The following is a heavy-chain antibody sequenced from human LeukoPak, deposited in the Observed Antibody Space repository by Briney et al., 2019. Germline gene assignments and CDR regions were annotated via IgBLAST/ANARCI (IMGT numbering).Heavy chain of an antibody. D-gene: IGHD3-22*01. CDR1: GGSISSSSYY. J-gene: IGHJ4*02. CDR3: ARQLPTADYYDSSGTSDY. Sequence: PSETLSLTCTVSGGSISSSSYYWGWIRQPPGKGLEWIGSIYYSGSTYYNPSLKSRVTISVDTSKNQFSRKLSSVTAADTAVYYCARQLPTADYYDSSGTSDYWGQGTLVTVSS. CDR2: IYYSGST. V-gene: IGHV4-39*01.